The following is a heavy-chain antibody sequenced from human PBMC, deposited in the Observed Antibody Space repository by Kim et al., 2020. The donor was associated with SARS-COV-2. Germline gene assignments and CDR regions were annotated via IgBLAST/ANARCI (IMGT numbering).Heavy chain of an antibody. CDR2: INSDTGVT. CDR3: AREGRASSSLDY. J-gene: IGHJ4*02. CDR1: GYTFSDYY. D-gene: IGHD6-6*01. Sequence: ASVKVSCKASGYTFSDYYMHWVRQAPGQGLEWMGWINSDTGVTNYLQKLQSRVAMTRDASISTAYMELNRLTSDDTAMYYCAREGRASSSLDYWGLGTLVTVSS. V-gene: IGHV1-2*02.